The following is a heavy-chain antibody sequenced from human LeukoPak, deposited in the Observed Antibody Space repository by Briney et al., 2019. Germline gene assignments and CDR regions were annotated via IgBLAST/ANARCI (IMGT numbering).Heavy chain of an antibody. CDR1: GFTFRSYW. D-gene: IGHD3-16*01. Sequence: GVSLRLSCEASGFTFRSYWMHWVRQAPGRGLVWVSSMKSDGSSRTYADSVKGRFTISRDNTKNKLYLQMSSLIAADTAVYYCTRGGSYGDFWGQGTLVTVSS. J-gene: IGHJ4*02. CDR3: TRGGSYGDF. CDR2: MKSDGSSR. V-gene: IGHV3-74*01.